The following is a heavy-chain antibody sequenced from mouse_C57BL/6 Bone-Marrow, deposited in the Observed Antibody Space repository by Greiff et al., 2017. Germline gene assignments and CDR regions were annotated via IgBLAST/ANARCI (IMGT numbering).Heavy chain of an antibody. CDR2: INPSTGGT. Sequence: EVQRVESGPELVKPGASVKISCKASGYSFTGYYMNWVKQSPEKSLEWIGEINPSTGGTTYNQKFKAKATLTVDKSSSTAYMQLKSLTSEDSAVYYCARWSSSYVDWYFDVWGTGTTVTVSS. J-gene: IGHJ1*03. D-gene: IGHD1-1*01. CDR3: ARWSSSYVDWYFDV. V-gene: IGHV1-42*01. CDR1: GYSFTGYY.